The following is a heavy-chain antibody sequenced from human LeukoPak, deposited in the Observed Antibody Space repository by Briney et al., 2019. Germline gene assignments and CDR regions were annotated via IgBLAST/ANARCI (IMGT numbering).Heavy chain of an antibody. V-gene: IGHV4-59*01. D-gene: IGHD2-2*01. CDR1: GGPISSYY. CDR2: IYYSGFT. Sequence: SETLSLTCTVSGGPISSYYWSWVRQPPGKGLEWIGYIYYSGFTNYNPSLKSRVTISVDTSKNQFSLKLSSVTAADTAVYYCAREGCSSTTCYPWYFDLWGRGTLVTVSS. CDR3: AREGCSSTTCYPWYFDL. J-gene: IGHJ2*01.